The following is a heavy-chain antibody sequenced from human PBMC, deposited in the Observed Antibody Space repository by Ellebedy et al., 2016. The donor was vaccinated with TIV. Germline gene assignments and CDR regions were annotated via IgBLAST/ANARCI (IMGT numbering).Heavy chain of an antibody. J-gene: IGHJ4*02. V-gene: IGHV5-51*01. CDR3: ARLQRGYSYGPFDY. D-gene: IGHD5-18*01. Sequence: GESLKISCQGSGYTFTNYWVAWVRQMPGKGLEWMGIIHPGDSETRYSPSFQGQVTISADKSTSTAYLQWDNLKAADTAMYYCARLQRGYSYGPFDYWGQGTLVTVSS. CDR1: GYTFTNYW. CDR2: IHPGDSET.